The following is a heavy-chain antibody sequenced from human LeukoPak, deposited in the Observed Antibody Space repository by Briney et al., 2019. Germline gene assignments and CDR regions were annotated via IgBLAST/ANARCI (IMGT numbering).Heavy chain of an antibody. CDR3: ARDRDYFNYGSLPWFDP. CDR1: GFTFSSYG. V-gene: IGHV3-33*01. D-gene: IGHD4-11*01. J-gene: IGHJ5*02. CDR2: IWYAGSKT. Sequence: GRSLRLSCAASGFTFSSYGINWVRQAPGKGLEWVAVIWYAGSKTYYAESVKGRFTISRDNSKNTLYLQMNSLRAEDTALYYCARDRDYFNYGSLPWFDPWGQGTLVTVSS.